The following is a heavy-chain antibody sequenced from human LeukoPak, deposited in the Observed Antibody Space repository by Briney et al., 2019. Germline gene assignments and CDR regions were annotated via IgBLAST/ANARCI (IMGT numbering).Heavy chain of an antibody. V-gene: IGHV1-46*01. J-gene: IGHJ4*02. CDR2: INPSGGST. D-gene: IGHD1-26*01. CDR3: ATDTTGGSYCDN. CDR1: GYTFTSYY. Sequence: ASVKVSCKASGYTFTSYYMHWVRQAPGQGLEWMGIINPSGGSTSYAQKFQGRVTMTTDTSTSTAYMELRSLRSDDTAVYFCATDTTGGSYCDNWGQGSLVTVSS.